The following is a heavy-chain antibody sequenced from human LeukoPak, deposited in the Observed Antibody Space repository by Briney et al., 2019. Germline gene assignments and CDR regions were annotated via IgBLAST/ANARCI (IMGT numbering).Heavy chain of an antibody. Sequence: GGSLRLSCAASGFTFSSYAMSWVRQAPGKGLEWVSAISGSGGSTYYADSVKGRFTISRDDAKNSLYLQMNSLRDEDTAVYYCARDLIVGATIFYWGQGTLVTVSS. V-gene: IGHV3-23*01. CDR1: GFTFSSYA. CDR2: ISGSGGST. CDR3: ARDLIVGATIFY. D-gene: IGHD1-26*01. J-gene: IGHJ4*02.